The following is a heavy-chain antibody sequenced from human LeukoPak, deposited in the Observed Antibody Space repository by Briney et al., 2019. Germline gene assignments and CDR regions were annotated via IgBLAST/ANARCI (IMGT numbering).Heavy chain of an antibody. CDR2: IIPIFGTA. J-gene: IGHJ4*02. CDR1: GGTFSSYA. D-gene: IGHD6-13*01. Sequence: SVKVSCKASGGTFSSYAISWVRQAPGQGLEWMGRIIPIFGTANYAQKFQGRVTITTDESTSTAYMELSSLRSEDTAVYYSARDPIAAAGNFDYWGQGTLVTVSS. V-gene: IGHV1-69*05. CDR3: ARDPIAAAGNFDY.